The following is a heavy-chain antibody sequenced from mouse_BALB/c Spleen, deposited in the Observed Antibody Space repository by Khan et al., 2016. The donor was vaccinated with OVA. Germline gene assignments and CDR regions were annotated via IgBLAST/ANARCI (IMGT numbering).Heavy chain of an antibody. CDR1: GYSFTDYN. CDR2: IDPYNGGT. J-gene: IGHJ2*01. Sequence: EVQLQESGPELVKPGASVKVSCKASGYSFTDYNMFWVKQSHGKSLEWIGYIDPYNGGTSYNQKFKDKATLTVDKSSSTAFMHLNSLTSEDSAVFYCARTDYYDNSYYFDYWGQGTTLTVSS. CDR3: ARTDYYDNSYYFDY. D-gene: IGHD1-1*01. V-gene: IGHV1S135*01.